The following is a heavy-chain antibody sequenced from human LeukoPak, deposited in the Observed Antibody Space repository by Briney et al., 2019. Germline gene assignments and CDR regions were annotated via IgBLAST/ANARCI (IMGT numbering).Heavy chain of an antibody. CDR3: ARDLRPLRVAWFDP. J-gene: IGHJ5*02. CDR1: GGTFSSYA. CDR2: IIPIFGTA. Sequence: ASVKVSCKASGGTFSSYAISWVRQAPGQGLEWMGGIIPIFGTANYAQKFQGRVTITADESTSTAYMELSSLRSEDTAVYYCARDLRPLRVAWFDPWGQGTLVTVSS. D-gene: IGHD5/OR15-5a*01. V-gene: IGHV1-69*13.